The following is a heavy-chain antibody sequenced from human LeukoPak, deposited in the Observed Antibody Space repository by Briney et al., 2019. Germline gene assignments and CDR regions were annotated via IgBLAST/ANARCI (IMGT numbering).Heavy chain of an antibody. J-gene: IGHJ4*02. CDR2: IQEDGKKE. CDR3: AKDIVGGGDDY. Sequence: PGGSLRLSFEASGFTFTKFWMSWVRQAPGKGLEWVANIQEDGKKENYVDSVRGRFTISRDNAKNSIYLQMNSLRVEDTAVYYCAKDIVGGGDDYWGQGTLVIVSS. D-gene: IGHD2-21*02. CDR1: GFTFTKFW. V-gene: IGHV3-7*01.